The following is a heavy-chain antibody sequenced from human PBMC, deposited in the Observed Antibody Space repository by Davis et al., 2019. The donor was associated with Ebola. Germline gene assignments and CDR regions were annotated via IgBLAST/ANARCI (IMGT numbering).Heavy chain of an antibody. J-gene: IGHJ5*02. CDR2: ISSSSSYT. CDR1: GFTFSDYY. D-gene: IGHD3-22*01. V-gene: IGHV3-11*06. CDR3: ARAIRTYYYDSSGRVEGNWFDP. Sequence: GESLKISCAASGFTFSDYYMSWIRHAPGKVLEWVSYISSSSSYTNYADSVKGRFTISRDNAKNSLYLQMNSLRAEDTAVYYCARAIRTYYYDSSGRVEGNWFDPWGQGTLVTVSS.